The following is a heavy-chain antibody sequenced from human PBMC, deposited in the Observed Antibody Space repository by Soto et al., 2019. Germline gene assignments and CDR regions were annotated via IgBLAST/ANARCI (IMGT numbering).Heavy chain of an antibody. CDR1: GYSFTSYW. D-gene: IGHD3-3*01. Sequence: PGESLKISCKGSGYSFTSYWIGWVRQMPGKGLEWMGIIYPGDSDTRYSPSFQGQVTISADKSISTAYLQWSSLKASDTAMYYCARLEYDFWSGYYFFDYWGQGTLVTVSS. V-gene: IGHV5-51*01. CDR2: IYPGDSDT. J-gene: IGHJ4*02. CDR3: ARLEYDFWSGYYFFDY.